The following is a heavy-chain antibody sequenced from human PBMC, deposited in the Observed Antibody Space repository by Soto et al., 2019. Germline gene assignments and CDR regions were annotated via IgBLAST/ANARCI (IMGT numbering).Heavy chain of an antibody. CDR1: GGSISSYY. J-gene: IGHJ4*02. CDR3: ARHNYGSGSTYFDY. V-gene: IGHV4-59*08. D-gene: IGHD3-10*01. Sequence: QVQLQESGPGLVKPSETLSLTCTVSGGSISSYYWSWIRQPPGKGLEWIGYIYYSGSTNYNPSLKSRVTIAVDTSQNQFSLKLNSMPAAHTAVYYCARHNYGSGSTYFDYWGQGTLVTVSS. CDR2: IYYSGST.